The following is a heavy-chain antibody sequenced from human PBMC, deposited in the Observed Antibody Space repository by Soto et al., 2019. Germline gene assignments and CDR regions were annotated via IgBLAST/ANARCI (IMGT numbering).Heavy chain of an antibody. CDR2: ISAYNGNT. Sequence: ASVKVSCKASGYTFTSYGISWVRQAPGQGLEWMGWISAYNGNTNYAQKLQGRVTMTTDTSTSTAYMELRSLRSDDTAVYYCARDHLAGEDLNPVHYYYYYMDVWGKGTTVTVSS. V-gene: IGHV1-18*01. J-gene: IGHJ6*03. D-gene: IGHD7-27*01. CDR1: GYTFTSYG. CDR3: ARDHLAGEDLNPVHYYYYYMDV.